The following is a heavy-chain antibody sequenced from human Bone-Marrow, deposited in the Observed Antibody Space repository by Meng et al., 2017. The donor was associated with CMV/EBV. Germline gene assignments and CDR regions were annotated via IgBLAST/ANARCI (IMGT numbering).Heavy chain of an antibody. CDR1: GFTFSSYG. CDR2: IRYDGSNK. V-gene: IGHV3-30*02. Sequence: GESLKISCAASGFTFSSYGMHWVRQAPGKGLEWVAFIRYDGSNKYYADSVKGRFTISRDNSKNTLYLQMNSLRAEDTAVYYCASLSYSSSWYGDYWGQGTLVAVSS. D-gene: IGHD6-13*01. J-gene: IGHJ4*02. CDR3: ASLSYSSSWYGDY.